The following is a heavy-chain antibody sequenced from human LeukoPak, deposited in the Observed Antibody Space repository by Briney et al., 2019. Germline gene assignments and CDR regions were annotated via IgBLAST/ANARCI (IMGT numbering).Heavy chain of an antibody. Sequence: ASVKVSCKASGYSFTGYYMHWVRQAPGQGLEWVGWINPKSGGTNYALKFRGRVTMTRDTSTSTAYMEVSRLRSEDTAVYYCARDRYYYDSSGYSYYFDYWGQGTLVTVSS. CDR2: INPKSGGT. V-gene: IGHV1-2*02. CDR1: GYSFTGYY. D-gene: IGHD3-22*01. J-gene: IGHJ4*02. CDR3: ARDRYYYDSSGYSYYFDY.